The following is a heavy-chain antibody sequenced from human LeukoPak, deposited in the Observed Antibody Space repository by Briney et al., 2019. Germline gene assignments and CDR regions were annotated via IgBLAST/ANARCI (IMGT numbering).Heavy chain of an antibody. D-gene: IGHD5-18*01. Sequence: PGGSLRLSCAASGFTFSTYWMHWVRQGPGKGLEWVAVIWFDGSETYYADSVMGRFTISRDKAKNTLFLQMNSLRADDTAVYYCAKDNMDTSSCLDYWGQGTLVTVSS. V-gene: IGHV3-33*03. J-gene: IGHJ4*02. CDR2: IWFDGSET. CDR3: AKDNMDTSSCLDY. CDR1: GFTFSTYW.